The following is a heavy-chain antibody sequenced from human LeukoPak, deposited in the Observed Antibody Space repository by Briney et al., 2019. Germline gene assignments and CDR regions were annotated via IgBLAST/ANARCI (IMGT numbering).Heavy chain of an antibody. CDR3: ARDTIAAAVYNWFDP. CDR2: INPNSGGT. CDR1: GYTCTGYY. V-gene: IGHV1-2*02. Sequence: GASVKVSCKASGYTCTGYYMHWVRQAPGQGLEWMGWINPNSGGTNYAQKFQGRVTMTRDTSISTAYMELSRLRSDDTAVYYCARDTIAAAVYNWFDPWGQGTLVTVSS. D-gene: IGHD6-13*01. J-gene: IGHJ5*02.